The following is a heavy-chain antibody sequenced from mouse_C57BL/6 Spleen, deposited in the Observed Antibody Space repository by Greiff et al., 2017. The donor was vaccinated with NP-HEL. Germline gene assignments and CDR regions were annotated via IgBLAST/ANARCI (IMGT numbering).Heavy chain of an antibody. Sequence: QVHVKQSGAELVKPGASVKISCKASGYAFSSYWMNWVKQRPGKGLEWIGQIYPGDGDTNYNGKFKGKATLTADKSSSTAYMQLSSLTSEDSAVYFCARGRDYDGNYFDYWGQGTTLTVSS. D-gene: IGHD1-1*01. J-gene: IGHJ2*01. CDR1: GYAFSSYW. CDR3: ARGRDYDGNYFDY. CDR2: IYPGDGDT. V-gene: IGHV1-80*01.